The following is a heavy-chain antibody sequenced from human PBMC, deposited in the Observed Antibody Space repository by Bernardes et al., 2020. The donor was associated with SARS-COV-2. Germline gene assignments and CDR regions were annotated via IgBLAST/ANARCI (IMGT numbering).Heavy chain of an antibody. Sequence: SLRLSCAASGFTFDDYAMHWVRQAPGKGLEWVSGISWNSGSIGYADSVKGRFTISRDNAKNSLYLQMNSLRAEDTALYYCAKMGVASSDYWGQGTLVTVSS. CDR1: GFTFDDYA. J-gene: IGHJ4*02. D-gene: IGHD3-16*01. V-gene: IGHV3-9*01. CDR3: AKMGVASSDY. CDR2: ISWNSGSI.